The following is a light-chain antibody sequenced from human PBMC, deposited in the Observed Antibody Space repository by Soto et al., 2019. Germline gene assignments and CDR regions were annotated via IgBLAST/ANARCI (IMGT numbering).Light chain of an antibody. CDR2: WAS. CDR3: QQYYSAPQA. V-gene: IGKV4-1*01. J-gene: IGKJ1*01. Sequence: DIVMTQSPDSLTVSLGERATINCKSSQSVLYSSNTKNYLAWYQQKPGQPPKLIIYWASTRESGVPDRFSGSGSGTDFTLTIGSLQAEDVAVYYCQQYYSAPQAFGQGTKVEIK. CDR1: QSVLYSSNTKNY.